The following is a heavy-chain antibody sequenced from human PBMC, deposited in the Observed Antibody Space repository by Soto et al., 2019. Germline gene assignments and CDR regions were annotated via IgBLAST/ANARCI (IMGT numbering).Heavy chain of an antibody. J-gene: IGHJ4*01. Sequence: GGSLRLSREPSGFTFSSFGIHWVRQAPGKGLEWVAVISYDGTEEKYADSVKGRATVSRDNSKNTVYLQMNRLRGGDSAIYYCAKGRFDVVTISPFDHWGQGTLVTVSS. D-gene: IGHD3-3*02. CDR1: GFTFSSFG. V-gene: IGHV3-30*18. CDR2: ISYDGTEE. CDR3: AKGRFDVVTISPFDH.